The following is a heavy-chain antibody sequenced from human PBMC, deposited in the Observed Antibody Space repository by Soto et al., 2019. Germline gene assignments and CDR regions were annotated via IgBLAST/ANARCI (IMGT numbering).Heavy chain of an antibody. CDR1: GYTFTGYY. V-gene: IGHV1-2*02. CDR3: ASIAAAGPNWFDP. Sequence: GASVKVSFKASGYTFTGYYMHWVRQAPGQGLEWMGWINPNSGGTNYAQKFQGRVTMTRDTSISTAYMELSRLRSDDTAVYYCASIAAAGPNWFDPWGQGTLVTVSS. D-gene: IGHD6-13*01. CDR2: INPNSGGT. J-gene: IGHJ5*02.